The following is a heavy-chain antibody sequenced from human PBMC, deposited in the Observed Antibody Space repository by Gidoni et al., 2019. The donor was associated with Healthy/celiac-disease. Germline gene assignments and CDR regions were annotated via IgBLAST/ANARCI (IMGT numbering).Heavy chain of an antibody. CDR2: ISSSGSTI. CDR1: GFTFSNYE. D-gene: IGHD3-22*01. Sequence: EVQLVESGGGLVQPGGSLRLSCAASGFTFSNYEINWVRQAPGKGLGLVSYISSSGSTIYYSDSVKGRFTISRDNAKNSLYLQMNSLRAEDTAVYYCARDVYYDSSGYYYGGEIDAFDIWAKGQWSPSLQ. V-gene: IGHV3-48*03. J-gene: IGHJ3*02. CDR3: ARDVYYDSSGYYYGGEIDAFDI.